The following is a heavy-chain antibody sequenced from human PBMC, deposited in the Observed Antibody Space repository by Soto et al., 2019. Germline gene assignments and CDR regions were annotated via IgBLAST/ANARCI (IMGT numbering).Heavy chain of an antibody. CDR3: SRWDDRVAMPSGY. CDR2: LYFSGST. J-gene: IGHJ4*02. V-gene: IGHV4-39*07. D-gene: IGHD2-2*01. Sequence: SETLSLTCTVSGGSISSSSYFWGWIRQPPGKGLEWIGSLYFSGSTYYNPSLKSRVTISVDRSKNQFSLKLSSVTAADTAVYYCSRWDDRVAMPSGYWGQGTLVPVSS. CDR1: GGSISSSSYF.